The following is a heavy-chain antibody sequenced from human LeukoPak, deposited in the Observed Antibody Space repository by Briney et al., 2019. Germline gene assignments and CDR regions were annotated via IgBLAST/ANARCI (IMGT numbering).Heavy chain of an antibody. CDR2: IYYSGST. D-gene: IGHD3-16*01. Sequence: SETLSLTCTVSGGSISSYYWSWIRQPPGKGLEWIGYIYYSGSTSYKPSLKSRVTISVDTSKNQFSLKLRSVTAADTAVYYCARETSQKGAHYMDVWGKGTTVTIFS. CDR1: GGSISSYY. J-gene: IGHJ6*03. CDR3: ARETSQKGAHYMDV. V-gene: IGHV4-59*01.